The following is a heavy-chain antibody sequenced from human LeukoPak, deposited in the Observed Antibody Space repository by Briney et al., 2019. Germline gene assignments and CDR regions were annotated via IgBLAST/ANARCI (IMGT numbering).Heavy chain of an antibody. CDR2: INPNSGGT. V-gene: IGHV1-2*02. Sequence: ASVKVSCKASGYTFTGYYMHWVRQAPGQGLEWMGWINPNSGGTNYAQKFQGRVTMTRDTSISTAYMEPSRLRSDDTAVYYCARILTGYYKDYFDYWGQGTLVTVSS. CDR1: GYTFTGYY. J-gene: IGHJ4*02. D-gene: IGHD3-9*01. CDR3: ARILTGYYKDYFDY.